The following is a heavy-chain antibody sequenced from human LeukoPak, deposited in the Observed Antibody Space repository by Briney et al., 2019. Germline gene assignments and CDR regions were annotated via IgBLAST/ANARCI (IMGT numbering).Heavy chain of an antibody. CDR2: ISGTGGAT. J-gene: IGHJ4*02. CDR3: AKGAYSSGWYEFFNY. CDR1: GFTFSNYA. Sequence: PGGSLRLSCAASGFTFSNYAMTWVRQAPGKGLEWVSAISGTGGATYFADSVQGRFTLSRDNSKNTMSMQMNSLRAEDTAVYYCAKGAYSSGWYEFFNYRGQGTLVTVSS. V-gene: IGHV3-23*01. D-gene: IGHD6-19*01.